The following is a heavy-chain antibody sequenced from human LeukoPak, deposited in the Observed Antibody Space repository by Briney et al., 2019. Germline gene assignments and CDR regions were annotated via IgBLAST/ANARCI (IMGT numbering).Heavy chain of an antibody. D-gene: IGHD6-13*01. CDR1: GFTFSDYY. V-gene: IGHV3-7*01. CDR2: IKEDGNEK. J-gene: IGHJ4*02. CDR3: ARAHSSSWEY. Sequence: GGSLRLSCAASGFTFSDYYMSWVRQPPGKGLEWVANIKEDGNEKYYVDSVKGRFTISRDNAKNSLYLQMNSLRAEDTAVYYCARAHSSSWEYWGQGTLVTVSS.